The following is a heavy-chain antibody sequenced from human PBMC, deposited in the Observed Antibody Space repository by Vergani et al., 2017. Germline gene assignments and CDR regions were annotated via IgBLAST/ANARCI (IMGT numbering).Heavy chain of an antibody. CDR2: IYNSGST. V-gene: IGHV4-59*01. Sequence: QVQLQESGPGLVKPSETLSLTCTVSGGSIRSYYWSWIRRPPGKGLEWIGYIYNSGSTNYNPSLKSRVTISVDTSTNQLSLKLSSVTAADTAVYYCARVSYSGSYFFFDYWGQGTLVTVSS. J-gene: IGHJ4*02. CDR1: GGSIRSYY. CDR3: ARVSYSGSYFFFDY. D-gene: IGHD1-26*01.